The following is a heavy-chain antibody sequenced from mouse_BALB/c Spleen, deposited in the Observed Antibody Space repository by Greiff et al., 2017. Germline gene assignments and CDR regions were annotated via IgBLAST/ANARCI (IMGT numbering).Heavy chain of an antibody. CDR1: GFSLTSYG. CDR3: ARFKVVSPYYAMDY. J-gene: IGHJ4*01. V-gene: IGHV2-2*02. Sequence: VMLVESGPGLVQPSQSLSITCTVSGFSLTSYGVHWVRQSPGKGLEWLGVIWSGGSTDYNAAFISRLSISKDNSKSQVFFKMNSLQANDTAIYYCARFKVVSPYYAMDYWGQGTSVTVSS. D-gene: IGHD1-1*01. CDR2: IWSGGST.